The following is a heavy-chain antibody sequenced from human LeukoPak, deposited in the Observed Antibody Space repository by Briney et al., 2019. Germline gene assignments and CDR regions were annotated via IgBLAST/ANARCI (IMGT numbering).Heavy chain of an antibody. D-gene: IGHD6-19*01. CDR2: IYYSGGT. J-gene: IGHJ4*02. V-gene: IGHV4-59*01. CDR3: ARGSSSGGEFDY. Sequence: PSETLSLTCTVSGGSISSYYWSWIRQPPGKGLEWIGYIYYSGGTNYNPSLKSRVTISVDTSKNQFSLKLSSVAAADTAVYYCARGSSSGGEFDYWGQGTLVTVSS. CDR1: GGSISSYY.